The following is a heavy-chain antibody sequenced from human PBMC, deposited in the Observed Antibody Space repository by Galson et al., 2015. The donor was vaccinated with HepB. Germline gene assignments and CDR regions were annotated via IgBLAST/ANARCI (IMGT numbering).Heavy chain of an antibody. CDR1: GFTVSSNY. CDR2: IYSGGST. CDR3: ARAGGRTMVRGVPLRMDV. V-gene: IGHV3-66*01. Sequence: SLRLSCAASGFTVSSNYMSWVRQAPGKGLEWVSVIYSGGSTYYADSVKGRFTISRDNSKNTLYLQMNSLRAEDTAVYYCARAGGRTMVRGVPLRMDVWGQGTTVTVSS. J-gene: IGHJ6*02. D-gene: IGHD3-10*01.